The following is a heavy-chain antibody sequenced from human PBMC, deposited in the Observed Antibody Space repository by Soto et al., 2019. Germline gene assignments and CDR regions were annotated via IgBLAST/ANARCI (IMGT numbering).Heavy chain of an antibody. Sequence: QVQLVQSGAEVKKPGASVKVSCKASGYMFSTYDINWVRQAPGQGLEWMGWLNPNSGNTGYAQKFQGRVTMTRNTSSNTAYMELSSLGSDDTAVYYCARDHRYNWNDEGWFDPWGQGTLGTVSS. J-gene: IGHJ5*02. CDR3: ARDHRYNWNDEGWFDP. CDR2: LNPNSGNT. V-gene: IGHV1-8*01. D-gene: IGHD1-20*01. CDR1: GYMFSTYD.